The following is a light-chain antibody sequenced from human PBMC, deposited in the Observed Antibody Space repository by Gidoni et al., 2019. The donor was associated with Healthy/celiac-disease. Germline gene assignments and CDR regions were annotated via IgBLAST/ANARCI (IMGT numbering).Light chain of an antibody. V-gene: IGKV1-33*01. CDR2: DAS. CDR1: QDISNY. Sequence: DIQMTQSPSSLSASVGDRVTITCQAGQDISNYLNWYQQKPGKAPRLQINDASNLETGVPSRFSGSESGTDFTFTISGLKPEDIETNYCQQNNNLPYTFGQXTKLEIK. CDR3: QQNNNLPYT. J-gene: IGKJ2*01.